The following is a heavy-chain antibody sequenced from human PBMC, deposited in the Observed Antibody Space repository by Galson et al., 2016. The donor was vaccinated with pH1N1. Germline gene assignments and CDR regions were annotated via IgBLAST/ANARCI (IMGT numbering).Heavy chain of an antibody. J-gene: IGHJ4*02. D-gene: IGHD1-26*01. CDR2: IYGGDSDA. CDR1: GYNFATSW. V-gene: IGHV5-51*01. CDR3: AKCHGSGTAPVWCDY. Sequence: QSGAEVKKPGESLKVSCKLYGYNFATSWIGWVRQMPGKGLEWVGIIYGGDSDARYSPSFQGQVTISVDKSISTASLQWSSLKASDTAMYFCAKCHGSGTAPVWCDYCGQGTLVTVSS.